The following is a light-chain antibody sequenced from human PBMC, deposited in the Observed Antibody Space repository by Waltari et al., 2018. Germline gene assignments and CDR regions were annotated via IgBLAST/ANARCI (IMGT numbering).Light chain of an antibody. CDR1: QGISDS. CDR2: DAS. CDR3: QQYFDFPRT. J-gene: IGKJ1*01. V-gene: IGKV1-NL1*01. Sequence: DILMTQSPSSLSASVGDRVTITCRASQGISDSLAWYQQKPGKAPKVLLHDASSLESGVPSRFSGSGSGTEFTLPISRLQPEDFATYYCQQYFDFPRTFGQGTRVDIK.